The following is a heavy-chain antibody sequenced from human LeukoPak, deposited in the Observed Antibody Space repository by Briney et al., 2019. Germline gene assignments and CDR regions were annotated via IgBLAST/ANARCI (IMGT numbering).Heavy chain of an antibody. D-gene: IGHD6-19*01. CDR1: GGSISSRSYY. V-gene: IGHV4-39*07. Sequence: AETLSLTCTVPGGSISSRSYYWGWIRQPPGKGLEWIGSIYYSGSTYYNPSLKSRVTISVDTSKNQFSLKLSSVTAADTAVYYGGRGGGVVAGGGPNYMDVWGKGTTVTISS. J-gene: IGHJ6*03. CDR2: IYYSGST. CDR3: GRGGGVVAGGGPNYMDV.